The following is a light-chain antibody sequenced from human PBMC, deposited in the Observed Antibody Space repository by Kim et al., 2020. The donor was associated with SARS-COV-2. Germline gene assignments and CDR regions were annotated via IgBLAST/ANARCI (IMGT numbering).Light chain of an antibody. V-gene: IGLV3-1*01. J-gene: IGLJ1*01. CDR3: QAWDSSSDAYV. Sequence: SYELTQPPSVSVSPGQTASITCSGDKLGDKYASCYQQKPGQSPLLVIYQDTKRPSGIPERFSGSNSGNTATLTIGGTQAMDEADYYCQAWDSSSDAYVFGSGTKVTVL. CDR1: KLGDKY. CDR2: QDT.